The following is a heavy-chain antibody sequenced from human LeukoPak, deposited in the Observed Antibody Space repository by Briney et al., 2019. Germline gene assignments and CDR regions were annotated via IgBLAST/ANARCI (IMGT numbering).Heavy chain of an antibody. D-gene: IGHD2-21*02. CDR2: INPNSGGT. Sequence: ASVKVSCKASGYTFTVYFMHWVRQAPGQGLEWMGWINPNSGGTNSAQRFQGRVIMTRDTSISTAYMELSRLTSDDTAVYYCARAYCGGDCYQREKNWFDPWGQGTLVTVSS. CDR3: ARAYCGGDCYQREKNWFDP. J-gene: IGHJ5*02. V-gene: IGHV1-2*02. CDR1: GYTFTVYF.